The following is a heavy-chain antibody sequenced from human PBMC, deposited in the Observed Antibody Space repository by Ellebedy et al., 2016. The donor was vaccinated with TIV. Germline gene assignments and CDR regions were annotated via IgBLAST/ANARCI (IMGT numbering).Heavy chain of an antibody. Sequence: SETLSLTXAVYGGSFSGYYWTWIRQPPGKGLEWIGEINHSGSTNYNPSLKSRVTISVDTSKNQFSLKLNSVTAADTAVYYCARGRQSYDSSAYYLDSWGQGTRVTVSS. D-gene: IGHD3-22*01. V-gene: IGHV4-34*01. CDR1: GGSFSGYY. CDR2: INHSGST. J-gene: IGHJ5*01. CDR3: ARGRQSYDSSAYYLDS.